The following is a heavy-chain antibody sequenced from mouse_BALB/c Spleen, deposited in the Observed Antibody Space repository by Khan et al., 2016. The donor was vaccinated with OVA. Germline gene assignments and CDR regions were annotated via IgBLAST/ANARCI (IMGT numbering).Heavy chain of an antibody. V-gene: IGHV2-9*02. Sequence: QVQLKQSGPGLVAPSQSLSITCTVSGLSLTSSSVHWVRQPPGKGLEWLGVIWADGGTNYNSALMSRLSITKDNFKCQVFLKMNSLQSDDTAIYYCARRDDGYREWYFNDWGAGTTVTVSS. CDR2: IWADGGT. J-gene: IGHJ1*01. CDR3: ARRDDGYREWYFND. CDR1: GLSLTSSS. D-gene: IGHD2-3*01.